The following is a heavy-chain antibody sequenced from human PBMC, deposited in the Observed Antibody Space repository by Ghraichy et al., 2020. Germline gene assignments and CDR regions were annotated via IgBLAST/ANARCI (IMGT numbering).Heavy chain of an antibody. V-gene: IGHV3-48*02. CDR3: ARVGCSSSGTYGGFDY. Sequence: GGSLRLSCTASGFTFSSYSMNWVRQAPGKGLEWVSYISSSSSTIYYADSVKGRFTISRDNAKNSLYLQMNSLRDEDTAVYYCARVGCSSSGTYGGFDYWGQRTLVTVSS. CDR2: ISSSSSTI. D-gene: IGHD6-6*01. J-gene: IGHJ4*02. CDR1: GFTFSSYS.